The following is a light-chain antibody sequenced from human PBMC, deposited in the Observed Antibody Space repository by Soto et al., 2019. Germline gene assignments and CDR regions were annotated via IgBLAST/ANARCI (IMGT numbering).Light chain of an antibody. CDR1: QGICNY. V-gene: IGKV1-27*01. CDR2: AAS. CDR3: QKCYSAPFT. J-gene: IGKJ3*01. Sequence: TQMTQSPSSLSASAGDRVTITCRASQGICNYLAWYQQKPGKVPKILIYAASSLVSGVPSRFSGSGSGTDFTLTISSLQSEDFATYYCQKCYSAPFTFGPGTKVDIK.